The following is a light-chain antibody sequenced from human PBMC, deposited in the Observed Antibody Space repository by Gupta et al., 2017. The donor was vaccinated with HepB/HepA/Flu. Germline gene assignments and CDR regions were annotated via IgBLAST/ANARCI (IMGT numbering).Light chain of an antibody. J-gene: IGLJ3*02. V-gene: IGLV1-51*02. CDR1: SPNIGDNS. Sequence: QSVFTQPPSVSAAPGQKVTISCSGSSPNIGDNSVAWYQHLPGTAPKLLIYESDERPSGIPDRFSGSKSGTSATLVITGLQTGDEADYYCGTWDTSLRGGVFGGGTKVTVL. CDR3: GTWDTSLRGGV. CDR2: ESD.